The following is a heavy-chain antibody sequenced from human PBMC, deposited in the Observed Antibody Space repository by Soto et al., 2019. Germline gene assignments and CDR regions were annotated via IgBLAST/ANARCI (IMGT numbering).Heavy chain of an antibody. V-gene: IGHV4-59*01. CDR1: GGSISSYY. Sequence: SETLSLTCTVSGGSISSYYWSWIRQPPGKGLEWIGYIYYSGSTNYNPSLKSRVTISVDTSKNQFSLKLSSVTAADTAVYYCARGGGSYFGPSAFDYWGQGTLVTVSS. D-gene: IGHD1-26*01. CDR2: IYYSGST. CDR3: ARGGGSYFGPSAFDY. J-gene: IGHJ4*02.